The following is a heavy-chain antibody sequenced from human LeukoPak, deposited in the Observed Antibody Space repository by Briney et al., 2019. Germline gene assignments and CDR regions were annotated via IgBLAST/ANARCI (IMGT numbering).Heavy chain of an antibody. D-gene: IGHD2-2*01. CDR3: ARRGRGYCSSTSCLIFDY. J-gene: IGHJ4*02. CDR1: GFTFSSYS. CDR2: ISSSSSTI. V-gene: IGHV3-48*01. Sequence: PGGSLRLSCAASGFTFSSYSMNWVRQAPGKGLEWVSYISSSSSTIYYADSVKGRFTISRDNAKNSLYLQMNSLRAEDTAVYYCARRGRGYCSSTSCLIFDYWGQGTLVTVSS.